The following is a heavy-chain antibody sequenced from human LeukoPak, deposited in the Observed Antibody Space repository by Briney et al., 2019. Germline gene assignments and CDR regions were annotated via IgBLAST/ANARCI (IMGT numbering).Heavy chain of an antibody. D-gene: IGHD4/OR15-4a*01. Sequence: GESLKISCKGSGYSFNNYWIGWVRQMPGKGMEWMGFIYPGDSDIIYSPSFKGQVTISADKSISTAYLQWSSLKASDTAMYYCARRDGGIYFPWGQGTLVTVSS. CDR2: IYPGDSDI. CDR3: ARRDGGIYFP. CDR1: GYSFNNYW. V-gene: IGHV5-51*01. J-gene: IGHJ5*02.